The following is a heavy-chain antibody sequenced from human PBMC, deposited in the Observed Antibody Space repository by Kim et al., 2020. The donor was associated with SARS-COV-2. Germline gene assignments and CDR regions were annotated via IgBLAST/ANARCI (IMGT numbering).Heavy chain of an antibody. CDR3: ARGYCSSTSCYLLGGVYGMDV. CDR2: IYPGDSDT. CDR1: GYSFTSYW. V-gene: IGHV5-51*01. J-gene: IGHJ6*02. D-gene: IGHD2-2*01. Sequence: GESLKISCKGSGYSFTSYWIGWVRQMPGKGLEWMGIIYPGDSDTRYSPSFQGQVTISADKSISTAYLQWSSLKASDTAMYYCARGYCSSTSCYLLGGVYGMDVWGQGTTVTVSS.